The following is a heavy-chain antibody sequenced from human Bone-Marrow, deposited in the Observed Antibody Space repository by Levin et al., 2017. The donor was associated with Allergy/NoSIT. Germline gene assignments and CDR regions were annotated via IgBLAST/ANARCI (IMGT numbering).Heavy chain of an antibody. CDR2: ISYDGSNK. V-gene: IGHV3-30*18. D-gene: IGHD3-22*01. J-gene: IGHJ4*02. Sequence: GGSLRLSCAASGFTFSSYGMHWVRQAPGKGLEWVAVISYDGSNKYYADSVKGRFTISRDNSKNTLYLQMNSLRAEDTAVYYCAKDRVTYYYDSSGLLGHGDYFDYWGQGTLVTVSS. CDR3: AKDRVTYYYDSSGLLGHGDYFDY. CDR1: GFTFSSYG.